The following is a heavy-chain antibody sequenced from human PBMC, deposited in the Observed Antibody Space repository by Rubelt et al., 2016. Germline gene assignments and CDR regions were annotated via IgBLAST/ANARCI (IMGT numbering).Heavy chain of an antibody. J-gene: IGHJ4*02. CDR3: TTGRGSYYN. Sequence: GGSLRLSCVASGFSFTTSGMHWVRQSPGKGLEWLAAMSSHGGHKYYGGSVKGRFTISRDDSKNTLYLQMNSLKTEDTAVYYCTTGRGSYYNWGQGTLVTVSS. CDR1: GFSFTTSG. CDR2: MSSHGGHK. V-gene: IGHV3-30*03. D-gene: IGHD1-26*01.